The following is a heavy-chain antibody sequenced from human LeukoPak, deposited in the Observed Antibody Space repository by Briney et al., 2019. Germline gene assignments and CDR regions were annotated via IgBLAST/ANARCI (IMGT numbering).Heavy chain of an antibody. CDR3: AHTYYDISSAYYFDF. CDR2: IFWDDDK. V-gene: IGHV2-5*02. D-gene: IGHD3-22*01. J-gene: IGHJ4*02. CDR1: GFSLNTSGVG. Sequence: ESGPTLVNPTQTLTLTCTFSGFSLNTSGVGVGWIRQPPGKAPEWLALIFWDDDKRYRPSQETRLTIHKDTSKNQVVLTMTNMAPLDSATYYCAHTYYDISSAYYFDFWGQGTLVTVSS.